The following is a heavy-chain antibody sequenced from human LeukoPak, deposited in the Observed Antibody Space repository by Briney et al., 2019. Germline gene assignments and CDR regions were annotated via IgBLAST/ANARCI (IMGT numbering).Heavy chain of an antibody. Sequence: SQTLSLTCAISGDSVSSNSSAWNWIRQSPSRGLEWLGRTYYRSKWYNDYAVSVKSRITINPDTSKNQFSLQLNSVTPEDTAVYYCAGRYYDTDAFDIWGQGTMVTVSS. CDR3: AGRYYDTDAFDI. D-gene: IGHD3-22*01. J-gene: IGHJ3*02. CDR2: TYYRSKWYN. V-gene: IGHV6-1*01. CDR1: GDSVSSNSSA.